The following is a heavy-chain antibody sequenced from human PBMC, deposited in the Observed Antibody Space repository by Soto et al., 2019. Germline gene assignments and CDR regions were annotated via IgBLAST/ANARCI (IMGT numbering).Heavy chain of an antibody. V-gene: IGHV1-2*02. D-gene: IGHD1-7*01. CDR1: GYTFTHYF. CDR3: ARVPGHKNSRGDF. CDR2: INPKSGDT. J-gene: IGHJ4*02. Sequence: QVRLMQSGPEVRRPGASVTVSCKASGYTFTHYFIHWVRRAPGQGLEWMGYINPKSGDTHYSQTLRGRVSMTRGTSTDTANMGLSSLKSDDTAVYFCARVPGHKNSRGDFWGQGTPMTVSS.